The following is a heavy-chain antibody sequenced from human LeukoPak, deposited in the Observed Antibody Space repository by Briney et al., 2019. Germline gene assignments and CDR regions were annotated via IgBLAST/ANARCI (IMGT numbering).Heavy chain of an antibody. J-gene: IGHJ6*03. Sequence: PSETLSLTCTVSGGSISSKHWSWIRQPPGKGLEWIGYIYTSGSTNYNPSLKSRVIIPVDTSKNQFSLKLSSVTAADTAVYYCARHGAHCSSTSCYYYMDVWGKGTTVTVSS. D-gene: IGHD2-2*01. CDR3: ARHGAHCSSTSCYYYMDV. V-gene: IGHV4-4*09. CDR1: GGSISSKH. CDR2: IYTSGST.